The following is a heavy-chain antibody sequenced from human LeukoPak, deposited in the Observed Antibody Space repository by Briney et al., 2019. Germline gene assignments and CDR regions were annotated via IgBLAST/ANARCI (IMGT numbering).Heavy chain of an antibody. CDR1: GFTFSSYS. V-gene: IGHV3-21*01. Sequence: PGGSLRLSCAASGFTFSSYSMNWVRQAPGKGLEWVSSISSSSSYIYYADSVKGRFTISRDNAKNSLYLQMNSLRAEDTAVYYCARVAAAKYYFDNWGQGTLVTVSS. CDR3: ARVAAAKYYFDN. CDR2: ISSSSSYI. J-gene: IGHJ4*02. D-gene: IGHD6-13*01.